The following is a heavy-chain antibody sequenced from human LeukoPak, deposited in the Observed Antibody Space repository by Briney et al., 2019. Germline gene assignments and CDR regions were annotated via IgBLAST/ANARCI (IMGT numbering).Heavy chain of an antibody. CDR3: TRDPYSSDWYDY. D-gene: IGHD6-19*01. CDR2: IRSKLYGGTT. V-gene: IGHV3-49*04. Sequence: GGSLRLSCTASGFTFGDYAMSWVRQAPGQGLEWVGFIRSKLYGGTTEYAASVKGRFTISRDDSKTVAYLQMNSLKTEDTAVYYCTRDPYSSDWYDYWGHGTLVTVSS. CDR1: GFTFGDYA. J-gene: IGHJ4*03.